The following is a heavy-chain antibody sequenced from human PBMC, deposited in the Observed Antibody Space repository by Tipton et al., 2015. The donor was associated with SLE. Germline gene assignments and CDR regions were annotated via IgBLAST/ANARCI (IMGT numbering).Heavy chain of an antibody. Sequence: SLRLSCAASGFTFSSYGMHWVCQAPGKGLEWVAVISYDGSNKYYADSVKGRFTISRDNSKNTLYLQMNSLRAEDTAVYYCAKAGDYYDSSGYSLDYWGQGPLVTVSS. J-gene: IGHJ4*02. V-gene: IGHV3-30*18. CDR3: AKAGDYYDSSGYSLDY. D-gene: IGHD3-22*01. CDR2: ISYDGSNK. CDR1: GFTFSSYG.